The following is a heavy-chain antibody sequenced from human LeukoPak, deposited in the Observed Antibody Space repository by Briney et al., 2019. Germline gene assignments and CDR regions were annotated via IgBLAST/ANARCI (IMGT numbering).Heavy chain of an antibody. V-gene: IGHV3-64*01. CDR3: ARDTSQWELHGAFDI. CDR2: ISSNGGST. D-gene: IGHD1-26*01. CDR1: GFTFSSYA. J-gene: IGHJ3*02. Sequence: PGGSLRLSCAASGFTFSSYAMHWVRQAPGKGLEYVSAISSNGGSTYYANSVKGRFTISRDNSKNTLYLQMGSLRAEDMAVYYCARDTSQWELHGAFDIWGQGTMVTVSS.